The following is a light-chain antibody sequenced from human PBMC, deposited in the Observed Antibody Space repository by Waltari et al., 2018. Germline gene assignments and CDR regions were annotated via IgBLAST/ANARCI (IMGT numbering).Light chain of an antibody. CDR2: GAS. Sequence: DIVLTQSPGTLSLSPGERATLSCRASQTFSSSYLAWYQQQPDQAPTLLIYGASSSATCIPDRFSGSGSGTDFTLTISRLEPEDVEVYYCQQYGSSPPFTFGPGAKVDI. CDR3: QQYGSSPPFT. V-gene: IGKV3-20*01. J-gene: IGKJ3*01. CDR1: QTFSSSY.